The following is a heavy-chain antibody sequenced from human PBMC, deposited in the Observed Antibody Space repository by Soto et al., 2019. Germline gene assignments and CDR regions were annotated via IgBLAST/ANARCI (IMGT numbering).Heavy chain of an antibody. CDR3: VKGSELYCSSTSCYVLNGGSWFDP. CDR1: GFTFSSYA. J-gene: IGHJ5*02. CDR2: ISSNGGST. V-gene: IGHV3-64D*08. D-gene: IGHD2-2*01. Sequence: GGSLRLSCSASGFTFSSYAMHWGRQAPGKGLEYVSAISSNGGSTYYADSVKGRFTISRDNSKNTLYLQMSSLRAEDTAVYYCVKGSELYCSSTSCYVLNGGSWFDPWGQGTLVTVSS.